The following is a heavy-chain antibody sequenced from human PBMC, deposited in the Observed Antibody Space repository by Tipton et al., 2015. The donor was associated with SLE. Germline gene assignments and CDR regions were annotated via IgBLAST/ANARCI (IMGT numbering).Heavy chain of an antibody. Sequence: TLSLTCAVYGGSFSGYYWSWIRQPPGKGLEWIGEINHSGSTNYNPSLKSRLTISVDTSKNQFSLKLSSVTAADTAIYYCARGLGVVVAVAFDIWGQGTMVTVSS. CDR1: GGSFSGYY. CDR2: INHSGST. CDR3: ARGLGVVVAVAFDI. V-gene: IGHV4-34*01. J-gene: IGHJ3*02. D-gene: IGHD2-15*01.